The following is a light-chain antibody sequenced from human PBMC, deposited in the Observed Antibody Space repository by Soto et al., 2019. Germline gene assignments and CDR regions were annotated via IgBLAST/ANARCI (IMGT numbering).Light chain of an antibody. CDR3: QQRSNWPLT. CDR2: DAS. Sequence: EIVLTQSPATLSLSQWERATLSCRASQSVSSYLAWYQQKPGQAPRLLIYDASNRATGIPAMFSGSGSGTDFTLTISSLEPEDVAVYYCQQRSNWPLTFGGGTKVELK. J-gene: IGKJ4*01. CDR1: QSVSSY. V-gene: IGKV3-11*01.